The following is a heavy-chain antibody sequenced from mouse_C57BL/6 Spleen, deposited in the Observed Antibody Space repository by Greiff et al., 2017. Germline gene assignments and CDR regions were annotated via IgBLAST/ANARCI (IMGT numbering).Heavy chain of an antibody. D-gene: IGHD1-1*01. CDR3: ARTPVVATYYFDY. J-gene: IGHJ2*01. CDR2: IDPSDSYT. Sequence: QVQLQQPGAELVMPGASVKLSCKASGYTFTSYWMHWVKQRPGQGLEWIGEIDPSDSYTNYNQQFKGKSTLTVDKSSSTAYMQLSSLTSEDSAVYYCARTPVVATYYFDYWGQGTTLTVSA. CDR1: GYTFTSYW. V-gene: IGHV1-69*01.